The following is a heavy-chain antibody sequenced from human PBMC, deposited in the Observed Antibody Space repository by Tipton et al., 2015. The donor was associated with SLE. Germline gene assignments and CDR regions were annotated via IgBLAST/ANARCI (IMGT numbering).Heavy chain of an antibody. D-gene: IGHD5-12*01. CDR1: GGSISSGTYY. J-gene: IGHJ3*02. V-gene: IGHV4-61*09. CDR2: ISTSGNT. Sequence: TLSLTCTVSGGSISSGTYYWSWIRQPAGKGLEWIGHISTSGNTNSYPSLKSRVTMSLDTSKNQFFLKLSSVTAADTAIYYCAGGGVATMGGYAFEIWGQGTMVTVSS. CDR3: AGGGVATMGGYAFEI.